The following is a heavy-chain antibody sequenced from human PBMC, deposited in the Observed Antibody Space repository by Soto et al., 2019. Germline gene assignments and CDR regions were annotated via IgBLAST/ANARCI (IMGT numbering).Heavy chain of an antibody. D-gene: IGHD3-10*01. V-gene: IGHV3-30-3*01. Sequence: GGSLRLSCAASGFTFSSYAMHWVRQAPGKGLEWVAVISYDGSNKYYADSVKGRFTISRDNSKNTLYLQMNSLRAEDTAVYYCARAYYYGSGSYRLLNGLDVGGQGPTVTAS. J-gene: IGHJ6*02. CDR3: ARAYYYGSGSYRLLNGLDV. CDR2: ISYDGSNK. CDR1: GFTFSSYA.